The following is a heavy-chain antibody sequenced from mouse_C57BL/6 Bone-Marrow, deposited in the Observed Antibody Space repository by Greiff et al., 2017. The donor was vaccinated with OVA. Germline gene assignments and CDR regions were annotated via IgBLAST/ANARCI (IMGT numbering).Heavy chain of an antibody. CDR2: ISYSGST. CDR1: GYSITSDY. CDR3: ARLRNGYPDY. V-gene: IGHV3-8*01. J-gene: IGHJ2*01. Sequence: EVQLQESGPGLAKPSQTLSLTCSVTGYSITSDYWHWIRKFPGNKLEYMGYISYSGSTYYNPSLKSRISITRDTSKNQYYLQLNSVTTEDTATYDCARLRNGYPDYWGQGTTLTVSS. D-gene: IGHD2-2*01.